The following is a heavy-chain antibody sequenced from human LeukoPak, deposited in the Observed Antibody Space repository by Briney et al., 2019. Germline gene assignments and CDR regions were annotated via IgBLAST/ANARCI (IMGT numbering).Heavy chain of an antibody. CDR1: GDSVSTNRAA. J-gene: IGHJ3*02. CDR2: TYYRSKWYY. CDR3: ARVYYDILTGYPNIGGDAFDI. V-gene: IGHV6-1*01. D-gene: IGHD3-9*01. Sequence: SQTLSLTCAISGDSVSTNRAAWNWIRQSPSRGLEWLGRTYYRSKWYYDYAVSVKSRIAINPDTSKNQFSLKLSSVTAADTAVYYCARVYYDILTGYPNIGGDAFDIWGQGTMVTVSS.